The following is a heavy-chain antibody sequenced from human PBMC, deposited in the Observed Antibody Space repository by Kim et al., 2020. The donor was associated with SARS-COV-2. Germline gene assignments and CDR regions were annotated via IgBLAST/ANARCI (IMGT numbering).Heavy chain of an antibody. CDR2: IYYSGST. Sequence: SQTLSLTCTVSGGSISSSSYYWGWIRQPPGKGLEWIGSIYYSGSTYYNPSLKSRVTISVDTSKNQFSLKLSSVTAADTAVYYCARPGSNAGWVTAINYYYYGMDVWGQGTTVTVSS. V-gene: IGHV4-39*01. CDR3: ARPGSNAGWVTAINYYYYGMDV. D-gene: IGHD2-21*02. J-gene: IGHJ6*02. CDR1: GGSISSSSYY.